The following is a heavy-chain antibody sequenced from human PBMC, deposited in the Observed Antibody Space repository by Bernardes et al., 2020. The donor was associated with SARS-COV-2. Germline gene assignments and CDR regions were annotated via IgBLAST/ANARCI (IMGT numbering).Heavy chain of an antibody. J-gene: IGHJ5*02. Sequence: ASVKVSCKASGYTFTSYAMNWVRQAPGQGLEWMGWINTNTGNPTYAQGFTGRFVFSLDTSVSTAYLQISSLKAEDTAVYYCATGPPTMVRGVIRPNWFDPWGQGTLVTVSS. V-gene: IGHV7-4-1*02. CDR1: GYTFTSYA. CDR3: ATGPPTMVRGVIRPNWFDP. D-gene: IGHD3-10*01. CDR2: INTNTGNP.